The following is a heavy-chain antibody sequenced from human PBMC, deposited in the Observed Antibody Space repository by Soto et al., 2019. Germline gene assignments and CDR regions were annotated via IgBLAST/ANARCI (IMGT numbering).Heavy chain of an antibody. CDR1: GYTLTELS. CDR3: ATPRRYYYDSSGYWGDAFDI. Sequence: ASVKVSCKVSGYTLTELSMHWVRQAPGKGLEWMGGFDPEDGETIYAQKFQGRVTMTEDTSTDTAYMELSSLRSEDTAVYYFATPRRYYYDSSGYWGDAFDIWGQGTMVTVSS. CDR2: FDPEDGET. D-gene: IGHD3-22*01. V-gene: IGHV1-24*01. J-gene: IGHJ3*02.